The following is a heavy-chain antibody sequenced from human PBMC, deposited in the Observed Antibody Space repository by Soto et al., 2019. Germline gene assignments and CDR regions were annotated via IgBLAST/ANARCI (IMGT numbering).Heavy chain of an antibody. V-gene: IGHV3-30*18. CDR2: ISHHGSSK. CDR1: GFTFSSYG. CDR3: AKDGTCRIAPAGTPLDY. J-gene: IGHJ4*02. Sequence: QVQLVESGGGVVQPGRSLRLSCAASGFTFSSYGMHWVRQAPGKGLEWVAVISHHGSSKYYEDSVKGLFTISRDNSKNTLYLQMNSHRAEDTAMYYYAKDGTCRIAPAGTPLDYWGQGTLVTVSS. D-gene: IGHD6-13*01.